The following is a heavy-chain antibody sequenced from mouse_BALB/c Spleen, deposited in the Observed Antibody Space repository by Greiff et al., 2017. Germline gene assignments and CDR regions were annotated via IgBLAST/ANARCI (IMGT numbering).Heavy chain of an antibody. V-gene: IGHV5-17*02. CDR3: ARYDVVYYAMDY. D-gene: IGHD2-14*01. CDR2: ISSGSSTI. J-gene: IGHJ4*01. CDR1: GFTFSSFG. Sequence: EVKLMESGGGLVQPGGSRKLSCAASGFTFSSFGMHWVRQAPEKGLEWVAYISSGSSTIYYADTVKGRFTISRDNPKNTLFLQMTSLRSEDTAMYYCARYDVVYYAMDYWGQGTSVTVSS.